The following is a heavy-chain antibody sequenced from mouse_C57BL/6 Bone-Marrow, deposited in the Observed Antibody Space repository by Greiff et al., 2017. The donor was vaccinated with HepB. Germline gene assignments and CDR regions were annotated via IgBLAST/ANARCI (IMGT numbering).Heavy chain of an antibody. CDR2: SRNKANDYTT. CDR1: GFTFSDFY. J-gene: IGHJ1*03. Sequence: EVMLVESGGGLVQSGRSLRLSCATSGFTFSDFYIEWVRQAPGKGLEWIAASRNKANDYTTEYSASVKGRFIVSRDTSQSILYLQMNALRAEDTAIYYCAREARCNYRYFDVWGTGTTVTVSS. V-gene: IGHV7-1*01. CDR3: AREARCNYRYFDV.